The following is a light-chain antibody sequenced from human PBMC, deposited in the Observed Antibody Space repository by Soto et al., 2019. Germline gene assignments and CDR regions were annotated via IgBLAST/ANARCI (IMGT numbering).Light chain of an antibody. CDR1: QHLRGRY. J-gene: IGKJ4*01. V-gene: IGKV3-20*01. CDR2: GAS. Sequence: TQCPASLARAQGERATLSCRASQHLRGRYLAWYQQKPGQAPRLLIYGASTRATGIPDRFSGSGSGTDFTLTISRLEAEDFAVYYCQQYATYPLTFGGGTKVDIK. CDR3: QQYATYPLT.